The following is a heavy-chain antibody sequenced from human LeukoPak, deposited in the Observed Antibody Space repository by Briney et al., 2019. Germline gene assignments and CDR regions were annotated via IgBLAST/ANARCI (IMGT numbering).Heavy chain of an antibody. Sequence: PGGSLRLSCAASGFTVSSNYMSWVRQAPGKGLEWVSVIYSGGSTYYADSVKGRFTISRDNSKNTLYLQMNSLRAEDTAVYYCAKDRYCSSTSCYLHWFDPWGQGTLVTVSS. CDR1: GFTVSSNY. D-gene: IGHD2-2*01. CDR2: IYSGGST. V-gene: IGHV3-53*01. CDR3: AKDRYCSSTSCYLHWFDP. J-gene: IGHJ5*02.